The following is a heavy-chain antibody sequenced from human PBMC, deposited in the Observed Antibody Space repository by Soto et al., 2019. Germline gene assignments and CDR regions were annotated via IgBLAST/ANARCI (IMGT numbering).Heavy chain of an antibody. V-gene: IGHV4-39*01. Sequence: QLQLQESGPGLVKPSETLSLTCTVSGGSMSSSSYYWGWFRQPPGKGLEWIGSIYYSGSTYYNPSLKSRVTISVDTSKNQFSLKLSSVTAADPAVYYCVANVDYWGQGTLVTVSS. CDR2: IYYSGST. CDR3: VANVDY. CDR1: GGSMSSSSYY. J-gene: IGHJ4*02.